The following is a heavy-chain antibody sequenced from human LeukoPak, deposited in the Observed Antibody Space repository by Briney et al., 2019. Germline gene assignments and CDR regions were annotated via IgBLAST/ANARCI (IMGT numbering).Heavy chain of an antibody. D-gene: IGHD3-3*01. CDR2: VSGSGGST. J-gene: IGHJ3*02. CDR1: GFTFSSYA. V-gene: IGHV3-23*01. Sequence: GGSLRLSCAASGFTFSSYAMRWVRQAPGKGLEWVSSVSGSGGSTYYADSVKGRFTISRDNSKNTLYLQMNSLRAEDTAVYYCARDQGQVDFWSEYDAFDIWGQGTMVTVSS. CDR3: ARDQGQVDFWSEYDAFDI.